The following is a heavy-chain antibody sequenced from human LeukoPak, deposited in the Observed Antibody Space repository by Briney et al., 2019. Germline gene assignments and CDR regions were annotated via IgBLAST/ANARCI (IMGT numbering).Heavy chain of an antibody. CDR1: GFTFSRYG. CDR3: AKDMGYYYGSGSYPPENDY. CDR2: VSFEGSNK. J-gene: IGHJ4*02. D-gene: IGHD3-10*01. V-gene: IGHV3-30*18. Sequence: GGSLRLSCAASGFTFSRYGMHWVRQAPGKGLEWVAVVSFEGSNKYYADSVKGRFTISRDNSKNTLSLQMNSLRAEDTAVYYCAKDMGYYYGSGSYPPENDYWGQGTLVTVSS.